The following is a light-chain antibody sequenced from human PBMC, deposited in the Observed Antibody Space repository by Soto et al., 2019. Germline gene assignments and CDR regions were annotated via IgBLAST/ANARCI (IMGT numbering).Light chain of an antibody. CDR3: AAWDDSLGGVI. Sequence: QSVLTQPPSVSEAPRQRVIISCSGSTSNTGNNAVSWYQQLPGKAPKLLIYFDDLLPSGVSDRFSGSKSGTSASLAISGLQSEDAADYYCAAWDDSLGGVIFGGGTKLTVL. CDR2: FDD. CDR1: TSNTGNNA. V-gene: IGLV1-36*01. J-gene: IGLJ2*01.